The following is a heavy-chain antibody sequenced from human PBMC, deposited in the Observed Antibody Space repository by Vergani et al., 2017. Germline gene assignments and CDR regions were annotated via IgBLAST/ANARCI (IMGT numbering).Heavy chain of an antibody. D-gene: IGHD3-10*01. CDR3: GGGRAGRGFGELLYFDY. V-gene: IGHV1-69*01. J-gene: IGHJ4*02. Sequence: QVQLVQSGAEVKKPGSSVKVSCKASGGTFSSYAISWVRQAPGQGLEWMGGIIPIFGTANYAQKFQGRVTITADESTSTAYMELSSLRSEDTAVYYCGGGRAGRGFGELLYFDYWGQGTLVTVSS. CDR1: GGTFSSYA. CDR2: IIPIFGTA.